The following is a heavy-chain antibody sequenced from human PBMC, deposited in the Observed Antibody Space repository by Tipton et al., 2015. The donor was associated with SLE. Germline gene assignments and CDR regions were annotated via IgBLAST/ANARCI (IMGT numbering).Heavy chain of an antibody. Sequence: TLSLTCAVYGGSFSGYYWSWIRQPPGKGLEWIGEINHSGSTNYNPSLKSRVTISVDTSKNQFSLKLSSVTAADTAVYYCARGEYSSSSNAFDIWGQGTMVTVSS. V-gene: IGHV4-34*01. CDR1: GGSFSGYY. J-gene: IGHJ3*02. D-gene: IGHD6-6*01. CDR3: ARGEYSSSSNAFDI. CDR2: INHSGST.